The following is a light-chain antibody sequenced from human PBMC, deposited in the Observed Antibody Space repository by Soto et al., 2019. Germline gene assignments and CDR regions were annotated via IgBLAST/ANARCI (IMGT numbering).Light chain of an antibody. CDR2: RAS. CDR3: QQYNSYSRT. J-gene: IGKJ1*01. CDR1: QSISSW. V-gene: IGKV1-5*03. Sequence: DIQMTQSPSTLAASVGDRVTITCRASQSISSWLAWYQQKPGKAPNLLIYRASSLESGGPSRFSGSGSGTEFTLTISSLQPDDFATYYCQQYNSYSRTFGQGTQVEI.